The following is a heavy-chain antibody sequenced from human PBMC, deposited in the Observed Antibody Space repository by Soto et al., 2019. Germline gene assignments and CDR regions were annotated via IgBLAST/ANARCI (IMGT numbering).Heavy chain of an antibody. CDR1: GFKYDDYA. V-gene: IGHV3-9*01. CDR2: INWNSGSI. CDR3: AKSGYSSIHTAQYFQY. J-gene: IGHJ1*01. D-gene: IGHD6-13*01. Sequence: EVQLVESGGGLVQRGRSLRLSCAASGFKYDDYAIHWVRQAPGKGLEWVSGINWNSGSIGYADSVKGRFTISRDNAKNSLYLQMNSLSTEDTALYYCAKSGYSSIHTAQYFQYWGQGTLVTVSS.